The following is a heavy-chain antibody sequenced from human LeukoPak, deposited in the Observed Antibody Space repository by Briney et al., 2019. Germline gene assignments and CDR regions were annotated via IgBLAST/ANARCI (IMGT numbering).Heavy chain of an antibody. Sequence: GGSLRLSCAASGFTFSSYSMNWVRQAPGKGLEWVSSISSSSSYIYYADSVKGRFTISRDNAKNSLYLQMNSLRAEDTVVYYCASTRGYSYGLFDYWGQGTLVTVPS. J-gene: IGHJ4*02. CDR2: ISSSSSYI. CDR1: GFTFSSYS. D-gene: IGHD5-18*01. V-gene: IGHV3-21*01. CDR3: ASTRGYSYGLFDY.